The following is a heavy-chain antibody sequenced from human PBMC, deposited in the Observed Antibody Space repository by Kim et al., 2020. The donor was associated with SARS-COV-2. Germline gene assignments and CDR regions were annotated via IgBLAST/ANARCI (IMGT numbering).Heavy chain of an antibody. CDR2: ISSSSSYT. D-gene: IGHD1-26*01. J-gene: IGHJ4*02. V-gene: IGHV3-11*05. CDR1: GFTFSDYY. Sequence: GGSLRLSCAASGFTFSDYYMTWIRQAPGKGLECVSYISSSSSYTTYADSVKGRFTISRDNAKSSLYLQMNSLRAEDTALYYCARDKGGSYQDFDYWGQGTLVTVSS. CDR3: ARDKGGSYQDFDY.